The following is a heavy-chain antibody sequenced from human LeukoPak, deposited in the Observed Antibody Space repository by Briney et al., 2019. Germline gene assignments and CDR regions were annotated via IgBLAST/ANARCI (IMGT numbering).Heavy chain of an antibody. CDR3: ATLGFSSGYYYYFDH. CDR2: IYTSGST. Sequence: ASETLSLTCTVSGGSISGGSYFWSWIRQPAGKGLEWIGRIYTSGSTGYTPSLKSRVTISVDTSKNQFSLKLSSVTAADTAVYYCATLGFSSGYYYYFDHWGQGTLVTVSS. CDR1: GGSISGGSYF. V-gene: IGHV4-61*02. D-gene: IGHD3-22*01. J-gene: IGHJ4*02.